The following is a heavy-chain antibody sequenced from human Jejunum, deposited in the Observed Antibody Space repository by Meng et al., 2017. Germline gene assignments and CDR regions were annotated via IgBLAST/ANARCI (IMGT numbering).Heavy chain of an antibody. D-gene: IGHD3-10*01. CDR1: GFSIRSFG. V-gene: IGHV3-33*01. CDR2: IWYDGTE. Sequence: GESLKISCAASGFSIRSFGMHWVRQAPGKGLEWVAVIWYDGTESYADSVKGRFTISRDNSKNTLYLQMNTLRAEDTAVYYCATYEGSGSYHEWGQGTLVTVSS. J-gene: IGHJ4*02. CDR3: ATYEGSGSYHE.